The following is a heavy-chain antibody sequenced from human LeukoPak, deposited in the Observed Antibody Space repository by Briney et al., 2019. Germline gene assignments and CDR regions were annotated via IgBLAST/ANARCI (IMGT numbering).Heavy chain of an antibody. CDR1: GFTFSSYS. D-gene: IGHD5-24*01. V-gene: IGHV3-66*01. CDR3: ARERLASVGWPFDF. Sequence: GGSLRLSRAASGFTFSSYSMNWVRLPPGKGLEWVSVIYSGGGTCYADSVKGRFTISRDNSKNTLYLQMNYLRAEDTAVYYCARERLASVGWPFDFWGQGTMVTVSS. CDR2: IYSGGGT. J-gene: IGHJ3*01.